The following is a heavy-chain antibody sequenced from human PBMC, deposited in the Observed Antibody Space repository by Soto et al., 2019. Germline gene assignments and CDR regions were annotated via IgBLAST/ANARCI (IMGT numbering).Heavy chain of an antibody. D-gene: IGHD3-22*01. CDR3: AKSSLGAESSGFRYWFFDL. J-gene: IGHJ2*01. CDR2: ISYDGGTT. V-gene: IGHV3-30*18. Sequence: QVQLVESGGGVVQPGRSLRLSCVASGFTFTTYGMHWVRQAPGKGLEWVAVISYDGGTTYYADSVKGRFTISRDNSKNTRYLQMNSLRAEETAVYYCAKSSLGAESSGFRYWFFDLWGRGTVVSVSS. CDR1: GFTFTTYG.